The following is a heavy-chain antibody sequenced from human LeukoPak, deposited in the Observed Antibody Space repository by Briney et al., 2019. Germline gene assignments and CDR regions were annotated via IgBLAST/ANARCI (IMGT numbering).Heavy chain of an antibody. CDR2: IYYSGST. CDR1: GGSISSYY. V-gene: IGHV4-59*01. D-gene: IGHD6-19*01. CDR3: ARQSDGGWYTDFDY. Sequence: NTSETLSLTCTAPGGSISSYYWSWLRQPPGKGLEWTGYIYYSGSTNYNPCLKSRVTLSVDTSKNQFSLKLSSVTAADTAVYYCARQSDGGWYTDFDYWGQGTLVTVSS. J-gene: IGHJ4*02.